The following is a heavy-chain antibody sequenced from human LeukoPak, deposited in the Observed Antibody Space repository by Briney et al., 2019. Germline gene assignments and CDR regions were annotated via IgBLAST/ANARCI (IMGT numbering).Heavy chain of an antibody. CDR3: AKAEGYCSSTSCS. Sequence: PGGSLRLSCAASGFTFSSYGMHWVRQAPGKGLEWVAFIRYDGSNKYYADSVKGRFTISRDNSKSTLYLQMNSLRAEDTAVYYCAKAEGYCSSTSCSWGQGTLVTVSS. CDR1: GFTFSSYG. CDR2: IRYDGSNK. J-gene: IGHJ5*02. D-gene: IGHD2-2*01. V-gene: IGHV3-30*02.